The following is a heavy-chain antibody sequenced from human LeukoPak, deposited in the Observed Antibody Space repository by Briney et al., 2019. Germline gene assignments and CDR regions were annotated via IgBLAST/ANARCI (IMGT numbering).Heavy chain of an antibody. CDR1: GFTFSSYA. CDR2: LSTFGGTT. D-gene: IGHD3-10*01. J-gene: IGHJ3*01. CDR3: GKDLAPGALDL. V-gene: IGHV3-23*01. Sequence: GGSLRLSCAAPGFTFSSYAMSWVRQAPGKGLEWVSALSTFGGTTYYADSVKGRFTISRDNSKNTLYLQMNSLRAEDTAVYYCGKDLAPGALDLWGQGTMVTVS.